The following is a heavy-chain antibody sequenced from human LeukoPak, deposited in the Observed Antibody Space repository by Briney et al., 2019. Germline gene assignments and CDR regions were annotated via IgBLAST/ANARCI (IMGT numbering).Heavy chain of an antibody. D-gene: IGHD2-8*01. V-gene: IGHV1-46*01. Sequence: GASVKVSCKASGLTLTPIYVHWVRQAPGQGLEWMAVLYPGGDRAIYAQRFQGRLTLTRDTSTNTVYMEVSSLASEDTAVYYCASEVPRTSRFDHWGQGTLVTVSS. CDR1: GLTLTPIY. J-gene: IGHJ4*02. CDR2: LYPGGDRA. CDR3: ASEVPRTSRFDH.